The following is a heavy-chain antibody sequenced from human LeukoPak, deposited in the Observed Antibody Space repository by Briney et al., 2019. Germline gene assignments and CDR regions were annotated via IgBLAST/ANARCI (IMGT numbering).Heavy chain of an antibody. J-gene: IGHJ6*03. CDR3: ARVHYDYVWGSYRSYYYYMDV. D-gene: IGHD3-16*02. Sequence: ASVKVSCKASGYTFTSYDINWVRQATGQGLEWMGWMNPNSGNTGYAQKFQGRVTITRNTSISTAYVELSSLRSEDTAVYYCARVHYDYVWGSYRSYYYYMDVWGKGTTVTVSS. V-gene: IGHV1-8*03. CDR2: MNPNSGNT. CDR1: GYTFTSYD.